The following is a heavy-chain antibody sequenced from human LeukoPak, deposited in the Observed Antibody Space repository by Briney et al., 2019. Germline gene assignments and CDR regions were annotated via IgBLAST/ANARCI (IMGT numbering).Heavy chain of an antibody. J-gene: IGHJ4*02. CDR1: GGSISSTIDY. Sequence: SETLSLTCTVSGGSISSTIDYWGWIRQPPGKGLEWIGTIYYSGSAYYNPSLKSRVTISVVTSKNQFSLKLSSVTAADTAVYYCARDLGADPYYFDNWGQGTLVSVSS. CDR3: ARDLGADPYYFDN. V-gene: IGHV4-39*07. CDR2: IYYSGSA.